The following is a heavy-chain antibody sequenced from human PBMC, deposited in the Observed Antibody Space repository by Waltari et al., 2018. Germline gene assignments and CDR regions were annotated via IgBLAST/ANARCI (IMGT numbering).Heavy chain of an antibody. D-gene: IGHD1-1*01. V-gene: IGHV3-30*02. Sequence: QVHLVESGGGVVQPGGSLRLSCAAPGFNFTLFGMHWVRQAPGKGLEWVSFISYDGSNENYADSVKGRFTMSRDNSKKMLYVQMSNLRAEDSAVYYCVKGNEIDYWGQGTLVTVSS. CDR3: VKGNEIDY. J-gene: IGHJ4*02. CDR1: GFNFTLFG. CDR2: ISYDGSNE.